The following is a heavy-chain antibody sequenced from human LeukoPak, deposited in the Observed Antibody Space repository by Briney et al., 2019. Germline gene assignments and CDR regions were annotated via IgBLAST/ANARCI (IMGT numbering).Heavy chain of an antibody. D-gene: IGHD4-23*01. V-gene: IGHV3-9*01. J-gene: IGHJ5*02. Sequence: GGSLRLSCAASGFTFDDYAMHWVRQAPGKGLEWVSGISWNSGSIGYADSVKGRFTISRDNAKNTLYLQMNSLRAEDTALYYCAKGTGPVVPPRSCFDHWGQGTLVTVSS. CDR3: AKGTGPVVPPRSCFDH. CDR2: ISWNSGSI. CDR1: GFTFDDYA.